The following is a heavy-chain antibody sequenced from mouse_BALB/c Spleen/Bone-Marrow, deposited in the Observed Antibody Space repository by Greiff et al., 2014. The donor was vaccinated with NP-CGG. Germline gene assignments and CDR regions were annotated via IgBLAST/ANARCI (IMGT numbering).Heavy chain of an antibody. J-gene: IGHJ3*01. Sequence: EVKLMESGGDLVRPGGSLKLSCAASGFTFSSYDMSWVRQTPDKRLEWVATIGSGGSYTYYPDSVKGRFTISRDNAKNTLYLQMSSLKSKDTAMYYCSRLSYDYDGAWFAYWGQGTLVTVSA. CDR3: SRLSYDYDGAWFAY. CDR2: IGSGGSYT. V-gene: IGHV5-6*01. CDR1: GFTFSSYD. D-gene: IGHD2-4*01.